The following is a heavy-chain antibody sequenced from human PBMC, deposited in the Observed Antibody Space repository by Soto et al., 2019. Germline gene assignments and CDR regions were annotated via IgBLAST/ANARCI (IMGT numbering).Heavy chain of an antibody. Sequence: EVPLVESGGGLVQPGGSLRLSCAASGLTFSSYWMHWVRQAPGKGLVWVSRINSDGGSTSYADSVKGRFTISRDNANNTQYLQMNSMSAEDTAVYYCALSHTVTTDYWGQGTLVTVSS. J-gene: IGHJ4*02. CDR1: GLTFSSYW. CDR2: INSDGGST. CDR3: ALSHTVTTDY. V-gene: IGHV3-74*01. D-gene: IGHD4-17*01.